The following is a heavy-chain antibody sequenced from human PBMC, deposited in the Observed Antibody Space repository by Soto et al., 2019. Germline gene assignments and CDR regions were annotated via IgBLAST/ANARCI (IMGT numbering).Heavy chain of an antibody. V-gene: IGHV4-59*01. J-gene: IGHJ4*02. CDR1: GGSISSYY. D-gene: IGHD3-10*01. Sequence: PSETLSLTCTVSGGSISSYYWSWIRQPPGKGLEWIGYIYYSGSTNYNPSLKSRVTISVDTSKNQFSLKLSSVTAADTAVYYCASLDRYYGSGSYYRDYWGQGTLVTVSS. CDR2: IYYSGST. CDR3: ASLDRYYGSGSYYRDY.